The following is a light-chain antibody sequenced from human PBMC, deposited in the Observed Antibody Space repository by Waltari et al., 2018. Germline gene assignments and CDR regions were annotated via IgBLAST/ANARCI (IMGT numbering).Light chain of an antibody. V-gene: IGLV3-21*03. CDR1: NIGSTS. CDR3: QVWDNSSDHVV. CDR2: DDS. J-gene: IGLJ2*01. Sequence: SYVLTQPPSVSVAPGKTARITCGGNNIGSTSVHWYQQKPGQAPVLVVYDDSARPSGVPDRFSGSNSGNTATLTISRVEAGDEADYYCQVWDNSSDHVVFGGGTNLTVL.